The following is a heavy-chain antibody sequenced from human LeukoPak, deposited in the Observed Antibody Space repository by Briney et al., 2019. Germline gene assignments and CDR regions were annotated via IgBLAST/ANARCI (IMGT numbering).Heavy chain of an antibody. CDR2: ISYDGSNK. CDR1: GFTFSSYG. CDR3: AKSSDSSGYYSAEYFQH. V-gene: IGHV3-30*18. J-gene: IGHJ1*01. Sequence: GGSLRLSCAASGFTFSSYGMHWVRQAPGKGLEWVAVISYDGSNKYYADSVKGRFTISRDNSKNTLYLQMSSLRAEDTAMYYCAKSSDSSGYYSAEYFQHWGQGTLVTVSS. D-gene: IGHD3-22*01.